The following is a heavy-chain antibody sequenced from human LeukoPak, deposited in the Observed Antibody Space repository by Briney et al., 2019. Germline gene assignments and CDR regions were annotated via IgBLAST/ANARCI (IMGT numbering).Heavy chain of an antibody. J-gene: IGHJ4*02. CDR3: ARVAIGGYRPFDY. Sequence: SETLSLTCTVSGGSISSYYWSWIRQPPGKGLEWIGYIYYSGSTNYNPSLKSRVTISVDTSKNQFSLKLSSVTAADTAVYYCARVAIGGYRPFDYWGQGTLATVSS. CDR2: IYYSGST. D-gene: IGHD3-22*01. CDR1: GGSISSYY. V-gene: IGHV4-59*01.